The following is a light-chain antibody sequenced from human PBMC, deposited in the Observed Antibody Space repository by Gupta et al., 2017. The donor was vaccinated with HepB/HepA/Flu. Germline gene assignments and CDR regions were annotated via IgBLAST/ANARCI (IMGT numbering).Light chain of an antibody. CDR2: RNN. J-gene: IGLJ1*01. CDR1: SSNFGSNY. Sequence: SVLTPPPSASGPPGQWVTISSSGSSSNFGSNYVYWYQQLPGTAPKLLIYRNNQRPSGVPDRFSGSKSGTSAALAISGLRAGDEADYYCAASDDSLSGHVFGNGTNVTVL. V-gene: IGLV1-47*01. CDR3: AASDDSLSGHV.